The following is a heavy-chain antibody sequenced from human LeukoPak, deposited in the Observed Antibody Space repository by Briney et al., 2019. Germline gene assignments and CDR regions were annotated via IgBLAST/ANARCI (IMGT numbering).Heavy chain of an antibody. V-gene: IGHV4-59*01. J-gene: IGHJ4*02. D-gene: IGHD3/OR15-3a*01. CDR2: IYSSGST. CDR3: ARQTGSGLFILP. CDR1: GGSISSYY. Sequence: SSETLSLTCTVSGGSISSYYWSWVRQPPGKGLEWIGYIYSSGSTNYNPSLKSRVTISVDTSKKQFSLKLSSVTAADTAVYYCARQTGSGLFILPGGQGTLVTVSS.